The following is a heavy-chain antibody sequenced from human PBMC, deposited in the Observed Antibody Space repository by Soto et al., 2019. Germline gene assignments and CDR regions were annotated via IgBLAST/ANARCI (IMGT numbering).Heavy chain of an antibody. CDR2: IYRTGST. CDR1: GGSFTSNNW. Sequence: PSETLSLTCAVSGGSFTSNNWWTWVRQPPGQGLEWIGEIYRTGSTNYNPSLKSRVTISLDKSENQFSLKVTSLTAADTAVYYCARSREFDYWSQGTLVTVSS. V-gene: IGHV4-4*02. CDR3: ARSREFDY. J-gene: IGHJ4*02.